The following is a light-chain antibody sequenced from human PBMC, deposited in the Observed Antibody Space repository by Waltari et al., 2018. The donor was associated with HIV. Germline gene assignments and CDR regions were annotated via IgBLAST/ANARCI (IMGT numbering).Light chain of an antibody. J-gene: IGLJ1*01. Sequence: QSALTQPRSVSGSHGQSVTISCSGTSTTIGDYNYVSWYQQHPGKAPKLMMYDVSVRPSGVPDRFFGSKSGNTASLTISGLLDDDEADYYCCSYAGSSRFYVFGTGTKVTVL. CDR1: STTIGDYNY. CDR2: DVS. V-gene: IGLV2-11*01. CDR3: CSYAGSSRFYV.